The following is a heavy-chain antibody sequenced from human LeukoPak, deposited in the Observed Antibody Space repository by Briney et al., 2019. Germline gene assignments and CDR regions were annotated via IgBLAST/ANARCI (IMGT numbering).Heavy chain of an antibody. D-gene: IGHD3-10*01. CDR2: FDPEDGET. Sequence: ASVKVSCKVSGYTLTELSMHWVRQAPGKGLEWMGGFDPEDGETIYAQKFQGRVTMTEDTSTDTAYMELSSLRSEDTAVYYCATGDVYRKGFGRGYYYMDVWGKGTTVTVSS. CDR1: GYTLTELS. J-gene: IGHJ6*03. V-gene: IGHV1-24*01. CDR3: ATGDVYRKGFGRGYYYMDV.